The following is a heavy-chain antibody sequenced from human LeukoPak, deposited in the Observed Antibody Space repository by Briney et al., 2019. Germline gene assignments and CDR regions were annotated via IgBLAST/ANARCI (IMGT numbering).Heavy chain of an antibody. CDR1: GGTFSSYA. J-gene: IGHJ6*03. Sequence: ASVKVSCKASGGTFSSYAISWVRQAPGQGLEWMGGIIPIFGTANYAQKFQGRVTISTDESTSTACMELSSLRSEDTAVYYCARVNLPRGCSGGSCYSLYYYYYYMDVWGKGTTVTASS. CDR3: ARVNLPRGCSGGSCYSLYYYYYYMDV. D-gene: IGHD2-15*01. CDR2: IIPIFGTA. V-gene: IGHV1-69*05.